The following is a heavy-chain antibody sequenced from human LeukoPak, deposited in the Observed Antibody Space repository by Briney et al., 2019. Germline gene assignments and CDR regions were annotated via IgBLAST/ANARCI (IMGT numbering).Heavy chain of an antibody. J-gene: IGHJ6*02. CDR2: TYPGDSDT. D-gene: IGHD3-16*02. CDR1: GYSFTSYW. CDR3: ARIALPWGSYRYYYYYGMDV. Sequence: GESLKISCKGSGYSFTSYWIGWVRQMPGKGLEWMGITYPGDSDTRYSPSFQGQVTISADKSISTAYLQWSSLKASDTAMYYCARIALPWGSYRYYYYYGMDVWGQGTTVTVSS. V-gene: IGHV5-51*01.